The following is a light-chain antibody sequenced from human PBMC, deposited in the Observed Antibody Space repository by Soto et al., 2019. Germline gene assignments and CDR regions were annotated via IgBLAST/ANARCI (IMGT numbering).Light chain of an antibody. CDR2: GAS. CDR3: QQYYHWPRT. J-gene: IGKJ1*01. V-gene: IGKV3D-15*01. Sequence: EVVVTQSPAILSVSPGETVTLSCRASQSVNSNLAWFQQKPGQAPRLLIHGASTRATDIPARFSGSGSGTDFTLTITSLQSEDFAVYYCQQYYHWPRTFGQGTKVEIK. CDR1: QSVNSN.